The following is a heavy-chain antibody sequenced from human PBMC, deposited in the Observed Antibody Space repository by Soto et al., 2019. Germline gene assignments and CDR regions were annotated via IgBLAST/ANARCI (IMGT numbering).Heavy chain of an antibody. CDR2: ISYDGSDK. D-gene: IGHD6-13*01. CDR3: FGAAAGINWGDAFDI. J-gene: IGHJ3*02. Sequence: GGSLRLSCAASGFTFSGYAMHWVRQAPGKGLEWVAVISYDGSDKYYADSVKGRFTISRDNSKNTLYLQMNSLRAEDTAVYYVFGAAAGINWGDAFDIWGRGTMVTVSS. V-gene: IGHV3-30-3*01. CDR1: GFTFSGYA.